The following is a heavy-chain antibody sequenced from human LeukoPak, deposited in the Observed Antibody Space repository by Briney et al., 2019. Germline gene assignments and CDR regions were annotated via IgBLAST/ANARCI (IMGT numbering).Heavy chain of an antibody. D-gene: IGHD6-19*01. V-gene: IGHV4-39*01. Sequence: SETLSLTCTVSGGSISSSSYYWGWIRQPPGKGLEWIGSIYYSGSTYYNPSLKSRVTISVDTSKNQFSLKLSSVTAADTAVYYCARQGSSGWYEPFDYWGQGNLVTVSS. J-gene: IGHJ4*02. CDR3: ARQGSSGWYEPFDY. CDR2: IYYSGST. CDR1: GGSISSSSYY.